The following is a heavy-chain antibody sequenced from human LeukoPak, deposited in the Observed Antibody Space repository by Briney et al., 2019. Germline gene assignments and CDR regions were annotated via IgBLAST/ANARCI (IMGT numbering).Heavy chain of an antibody. CDR1: GYTSTVYY. D-gene: IGHD4-17*01. J-gene: IGHJ4*02. CDR3: ALNDYGDGLGY. Sequence: GASVKVSCKASGYTSTVYYMHWVRQAPGQGLEWMGWINPNSGGTNYAQRFQGRVTMTRDTSISTAYMELSRLRSDDTAVYYCALNDYGDGLGYWGQGTLVTVFS. V-gene: IGHV1-2*02. CDR2: INPNSGGT.